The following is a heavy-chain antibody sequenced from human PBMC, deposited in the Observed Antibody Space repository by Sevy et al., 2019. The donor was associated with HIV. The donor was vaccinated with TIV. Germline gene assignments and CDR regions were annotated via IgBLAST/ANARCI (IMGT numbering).Heavy chain of an antibody. D-gene: IGHD3-10*02. CDR2: ISFSGVAT. CDR3: AKPPSNHDVLHYYGMDV. Sequence: GGSLRLSCVGSGFTFGSYGMSWVRQPPGKGLEWVSIISFSGVATFYADSVRGRFTISRDNSKNILYLQMNSLRAEDTAVYFCAKPPSNHDVLHYYGMDVWGQGTTVTVSS. CDR1: GFTFGSYG. V-gene: IGHV3-23*01. J-gene: IGHJ6*02.